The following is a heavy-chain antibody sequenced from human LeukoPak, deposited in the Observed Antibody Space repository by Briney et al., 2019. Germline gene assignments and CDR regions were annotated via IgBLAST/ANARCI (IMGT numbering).Heavy chain of an antibody. CDR3: ARDGGRYSSSWYPFDY. CDR1: GGSISSGGYS. J-gene: IGHJ4*02. CDR2: IYYSGST. Sequence: SETLSLTCAVSGGSISSGGYSWSWVRQPPGKGLEWSGYIYYSGSTYYNPSLKRRVTISVDTSKNQSSLKLSSVTAADTAVYYCARDGGRYSSSWYPFDYWGQGTLVTVSS. D-gene: IGHD6-13*01. V-gene: IGHV4-30-4*07.